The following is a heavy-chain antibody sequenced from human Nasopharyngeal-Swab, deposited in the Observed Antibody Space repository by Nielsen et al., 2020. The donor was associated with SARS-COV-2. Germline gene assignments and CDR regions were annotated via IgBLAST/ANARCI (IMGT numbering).Heavy chain of an antibody. D-gene: IGHD6-19*01. V-gene: IGHV4-38-2*02. Sequence: PGKGLEWIGSIYYSGSTYYNPSLKSRVTISVDTSKNQFSLKLSSVTAADTAVYYCARVLGEQWLVNYYYYMDVWGKGTTVTVSS. J-gene: IGHJ6*03. CDR3: ARVLGEQWLVNYYYYMDV. CDR2: IYYSGST.